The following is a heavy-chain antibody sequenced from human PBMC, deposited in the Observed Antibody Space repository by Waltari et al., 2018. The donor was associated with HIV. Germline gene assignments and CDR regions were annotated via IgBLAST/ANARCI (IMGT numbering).Heavy chain of an antibody. Sequence: VQLVESGGGVVQPGRSLRLSCTGSGFTFNNYILYCVRQDPGLGVGCIAFYTYDGSDKDYADSRRGRFTISRNNSKNTLLLQMDSLRIEDTALYYCAREAVTTNYYFDNWGQGTLVTVSS. CDR3: AREAVTTNYYFDN. V-gene: IGHV3-30*04. D-gene: IGHD1-1*01. J-gene: IGHJ4*02. CDR2: YTYDGSDK. CDR1: GFTFNNYI.